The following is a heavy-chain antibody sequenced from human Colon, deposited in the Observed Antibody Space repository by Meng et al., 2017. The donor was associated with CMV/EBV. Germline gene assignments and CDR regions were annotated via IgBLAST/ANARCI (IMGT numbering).Heavy chain of an antibody. J-gene: IGHJ4*02. Sequence: GGSLRLSCAASGFTFSSYAMTWVRQAPGKGLEWVSTITGSGHSTYYADSVKGRFTISRDNSQNTLYLQVNSLRAEDAAVYYCAKVGSVTITYFDCWGQGTLVTVSS. CDR2: ITGSGHST. CDR3: AKVGSVTITYFDC. V-gene: IGHV3-23*01. CDR1: GFTFSSYA. D-gene: IGHD4-11*01.